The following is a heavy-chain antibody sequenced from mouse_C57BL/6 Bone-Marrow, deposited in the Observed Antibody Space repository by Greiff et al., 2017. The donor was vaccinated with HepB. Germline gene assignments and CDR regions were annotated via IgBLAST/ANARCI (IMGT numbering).Heavy chain of an antibody. CDR1: GFTFSDYY. J-gene: IGHJ2*01. V-gene: IGHV5-16*01. D-gene: IGHD3-3*01. CDR2: INYDGSST. CDR3: ARERAGTGFDY. Sequence: EVQRVESAGGLVQPGSSMKLSCTASGFTFSDYYMAWVRQVQEKGLEWVANINYDGSSTYYLDSLKSRFIISRDNAKNILYLQMSSLKSEDKATYYCARERAGTGFDYWGQGTTLTGSS.